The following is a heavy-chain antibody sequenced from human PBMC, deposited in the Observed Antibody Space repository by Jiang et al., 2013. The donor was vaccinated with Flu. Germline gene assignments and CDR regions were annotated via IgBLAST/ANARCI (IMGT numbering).Heavy chain of an antibody. D-gene: IGHD1-1*01. CDR1: GFSLSTSGVG. CDR2: IYWNDDK. Sequence: KPTQTLTLTCTFSGFSLSTSGVGVGWIRQPPGKALEWLALIYWNDDKRYSPSLKSRLTITKDTSKNQVVLTMTNMDPVDTATYYCAHRQQLEPHNYFDYWGQGTLVTVSS. V-gene: IGHV2-5*01. CDR3: AHRQQLEPHNYFDY. J-gene: IGHJ4*02.